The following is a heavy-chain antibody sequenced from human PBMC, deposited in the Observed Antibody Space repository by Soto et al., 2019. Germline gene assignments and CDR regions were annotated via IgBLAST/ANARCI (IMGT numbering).Heavy chain of an antibody. CDR2: MSRDGSKI. J-gene: IGHJ4*02. V-gene: IGHV3-30*18. CDR1: GFDFTYYA. CDR3: AKDEGVVSTLGLVDY. D-gene: IGHD3-3*01. Sequence: QVQLVESGGGAVQPGESLRLSCVASGFDFTYYAMHWVRQAPGKGLESVAVMSRDGSKIHHTDSVKGRFTISRDNSKNTLYLQMNSLREEDTAVYFCAKDEGVVSTLGLVDYWGQGTVVSVSS.